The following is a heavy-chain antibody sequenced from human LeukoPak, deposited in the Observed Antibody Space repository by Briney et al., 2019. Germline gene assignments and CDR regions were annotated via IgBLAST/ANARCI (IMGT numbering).Heavy chain of an antibody. CDR3: ARGDTAMTPSFDY. D-gene: IGHD5-18*01. CDR2: FYTSGST. CDR1: GDSISGYY. J-gene: IGHJ4*02. Sequence: SETLSLTCSVSGDSISGYYWSWIRQPAGKGLEWIGRFYTSGSTNYNPSRKSRVTMSPDTSKNQFSLKLSSVTAADTAVYYCARGDTAMTPSFDYWGQGILVTVSS. V-gene: IGHV4-4*07.